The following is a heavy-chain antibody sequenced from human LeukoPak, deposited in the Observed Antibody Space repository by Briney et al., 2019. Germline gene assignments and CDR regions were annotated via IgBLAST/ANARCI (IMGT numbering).Heavy chain of an antibody. CDR1: GFTFSSYG. Sequence: PGGSLRLSCAASGFTFSSYGMHWVRRAPGKGLEWVAFIRYDGSNKYYADSVKGRFTISRDNSKNTLYLQMNSLRAEDTAVYYCAKDLTLLRPSSPDYWGQGTLVTVSS. CDR3: AKDLTLLRPSSPDY. J-gene: IGHJ4*02. V-gene: IGHV3-30*02. D-gene: IGHD1-14*01. CDR2: IRYDGSNK.